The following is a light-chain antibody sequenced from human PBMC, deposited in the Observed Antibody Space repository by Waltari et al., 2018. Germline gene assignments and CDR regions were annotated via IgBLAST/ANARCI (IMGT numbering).Light chain of an antibody. CDR1: HSVNLY. CDR3: QQRRNWPLT. J-gene: IGKJ4*01. CDR2: DAS. V-gene: IGKV3-11*01. Sequence: EIVLTQSPATLSLSPGERANLSCRASHSVNLYLAWYQQRPGQAPRLLIYDASNRATGIPARFSGSGSETDFTLTISSLEPEDSAVYYCQQRRNWPLTFGGGTKVEIK.